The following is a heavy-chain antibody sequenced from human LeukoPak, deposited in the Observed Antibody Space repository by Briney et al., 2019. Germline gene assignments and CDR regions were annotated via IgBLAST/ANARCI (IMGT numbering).Heavy chain of an antibody. J-gene: IGHJ3*02. V-gene: IGHV1-69*04. D-gene: IGHD3-16*02. CDR2: IIPILGIA. CDR3: ARGDHCDYVWGSYRPPPDAFDI. CDR1: GGTFSSYA. Sequence: SVKVSCKASGGTFSSYAISWVRQAPGQGLEWMGRIIPILGIANYAQKFQGRVTITADKSTSTAYMELSSLRSEDTAVYCCARGDHCDYVWGSYRPPPDAFDIWGQGTMVTVSS.